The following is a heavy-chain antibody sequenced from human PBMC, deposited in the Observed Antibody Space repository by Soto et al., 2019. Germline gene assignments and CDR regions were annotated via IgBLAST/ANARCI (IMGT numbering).Heavy chain of an antibody. CDR2: ISASGGST. CDR3: AKDLVATIQPDY. J-gene: IGHJ4*02. V-gene: IGHV3-23*01. Sequence: GGSLRLSCAASGFTLSSYAMSWVRQAPGKGLEWVSGISASGGSTYYADSVKGRFTISRDNSKNTLYLQMNSLRAEDTAVYYCAKDLVATIQPDYWGQGTLVTVSS. CDR1: GFTLSSYA. D-gene: IGHD5-12*01.